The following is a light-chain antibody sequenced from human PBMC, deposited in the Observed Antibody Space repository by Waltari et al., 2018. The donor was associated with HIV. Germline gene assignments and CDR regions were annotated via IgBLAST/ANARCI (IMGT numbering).Light chain of an antibody. V-gene: IGKV1-39*01. Sequence: IQMTQSPSSLSASVGHRVTITCRASQSISSYLNWYQYKPGKAPKLLIYAASSLQSGVPSRFSGRGSGTDFTLTISSLQPEDFATYYCQQSYNTPLTFGAGTKVEIK. CDR1: QSISSY. J-gene: IGKJ4*01. CDR3: QQSYNTPLT. CDR2: AAS.